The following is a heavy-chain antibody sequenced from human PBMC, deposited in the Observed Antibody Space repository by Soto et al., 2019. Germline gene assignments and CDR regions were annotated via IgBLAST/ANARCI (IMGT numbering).Heavy chain of an antibody. CDR1: GYSFTSYW. CDR2: IYPGDSDT. J-gene: IGHJ5*02. D-gene: IGHD2-2*01. CDR3: ARGYCTTTICDPWFDP. Sequence: GESLKIACTGVGYSFTSYWIGWVRQMPGKGLEWMGIIYPGDSDTRYSPSFQGQVTISADKSITTAYLQWSSLKASDTAMYYCARGYCTTTICDPWFDPWGQGTLVTVSS. V-gene: IGHV5-51*01.